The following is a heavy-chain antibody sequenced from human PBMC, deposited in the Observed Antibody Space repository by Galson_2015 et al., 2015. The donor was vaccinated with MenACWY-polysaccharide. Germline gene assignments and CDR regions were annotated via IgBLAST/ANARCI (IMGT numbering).Heavy chain of an antibody. CDR2: ISSSSSYI. V-gene: IGHV3-21*01. CDR1: GFTFSSYS. D-gene: IGHD2-2*01. CDR3: ARDSIVVVAAAIHWGYYYYGMDD. Sequence: SLRLSCAASGFTFSSYSMNWVRQAPGEGLEWVSSISSSSSYIYYADSVKGRFTISRDNAKNSLYLQMNSLRAEDTAVYYCARDSIVVVAAAIHWGYYYYGMDDWGQGTPVTVSS. J-gene: IGHJ6*02.